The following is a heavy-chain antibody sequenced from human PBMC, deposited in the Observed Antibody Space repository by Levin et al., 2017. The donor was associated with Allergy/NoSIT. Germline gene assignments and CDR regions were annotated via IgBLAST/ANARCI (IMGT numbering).Heavy chain of an antibody. Sequence: SETLSLTCTVSGGSISSSTYYWGWIRQPPGKGLEWIGSIYDSDNTYYNPSLKSRITISVDTSKNQFSLKLSSVTAGDTAVYYCARQIGYRAAGGTQTGRYYFDYWGQGTLVTVSS. V-gene: IGHV4-39*01. CDR2: IYDSDNT. J-gene: IGHJ4*02. CDR1: GGSISSSTYY. D-gene: IGHD6-13*01. CDR3: ARQIGYRAAGGTQTGRYYFDY.